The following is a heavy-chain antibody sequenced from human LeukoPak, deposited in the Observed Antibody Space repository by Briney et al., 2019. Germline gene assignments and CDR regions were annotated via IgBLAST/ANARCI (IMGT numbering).Heavy chain of an antibody. CDR2: IYSGGRT. D-gene: IGHD6-25*01. Sequence: GGSLRLSCAASGFTVSSNYMSWVRQAPGKGLEWVSDIYSGGRTHYADSVRGRFTVSRDNSKNTLYLQMNSLRTEDTAVYYCARERHGRLVHWGQGTLVTVSS. CDR1: GFTVSSNY. V-gene: IGHV3-66*02. CDR3: ARERHGRLVH. J-gene: IGHJ4*02.